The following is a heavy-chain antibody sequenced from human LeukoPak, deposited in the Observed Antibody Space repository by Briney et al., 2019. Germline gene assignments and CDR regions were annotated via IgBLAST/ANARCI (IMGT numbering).Heavy chain of an antibody. CDR2: FSSSSSYI. CDR3: ASDSYGDDLPFDY. D-gene: IGHD4-17*01. J-gene: IGHJ4*02. CDR1: GFTFSSYS. Sequence: GGSLRLSCAASGFTFSSYSMNWVRQAPGKGLEWVSSFSSSSSYIYYADSVKGRFTISRDNAKNSLYLQMNSLRAEDTAVYYCASDSYGDDLPFDYWGQGTLVTVSS. V-gene: IGHV3-21*01.